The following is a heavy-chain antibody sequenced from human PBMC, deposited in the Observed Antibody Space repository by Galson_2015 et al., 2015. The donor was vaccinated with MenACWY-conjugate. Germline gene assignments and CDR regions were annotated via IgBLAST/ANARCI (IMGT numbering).Heavy chain of an antibody. CDR3: ARGNYYVSGTYYKSANFGY. D-gene: IGHD3-10*01. CDR2: IYHSGST. J-gene: IGHJ4*02. V-gene: IGHV4-4*02. Sequence: SETLSLTCAVSGGSISINYWWTWVRQPPGKGLEWIGEIYHSGSTNYNPTLKSRLTVSVDTSKNQFSLKLSSVTAADTAVYYCARGNYYVSGTYYKSANFGYWGQGSLVTVSS. CDR1: GGSISINYW.